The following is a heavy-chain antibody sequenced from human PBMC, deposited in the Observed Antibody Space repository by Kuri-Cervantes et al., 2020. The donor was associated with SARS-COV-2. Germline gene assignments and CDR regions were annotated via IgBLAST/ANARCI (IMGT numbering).Heavy chain of an antibody. CDR3: ARGKLRRYQLLYVNWFDP. Sequence: SVKVSCKASGDSFSSYSFNWVRQAPGQGLEWMGGVIPMFGTADYAQKFQGRVTMTRDTSTSTVYMELSSLRSEDTAVYYCARGKLRRYQLLYVNWFDPWGQGTLVTVSS. CDR1: GDSFSSYS. D-gene: IGHD2-2*02. V-gene: IGHV1-69*05. J-gene: IGHJ5*02. CDR2: VIPMFGTA.